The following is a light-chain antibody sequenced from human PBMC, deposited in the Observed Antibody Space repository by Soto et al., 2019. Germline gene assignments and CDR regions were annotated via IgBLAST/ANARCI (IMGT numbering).Light chain of an antibody. V-gene: IGLV2-14*01. CDR1: SNDVGGYNF. CDR2: EVT. Sequence: QSALTQPASVSGSPGQSITISCTGTSNDVGGYNFVSWYQQLPGKAPKLIIYEVTNRPSGVSNRFSDSKSGNTASLTISGLQAEDEADYYCSSYTSIRGVFGGGTKVTVL. CDR3: SSYTSIRGV. J-gene: IGLJ3*02.